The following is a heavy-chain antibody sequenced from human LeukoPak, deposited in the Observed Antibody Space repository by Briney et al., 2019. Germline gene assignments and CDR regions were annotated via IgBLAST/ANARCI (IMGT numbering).Heavy chain of an antibody. Sequence: SETLSLTCSVSGGSIRGYYWSWIQQPPGKGLEWIGYISDSGTTNYNPSLKSRVTISVDTSKNQFSLKLSSVTAADTAVYYCARYCSSTSCSGPYHFDCWGQGTLVTVSS. CDR2: ISDSGTT. J-gene: IGHJ4*02. CDR1: GGSIRGYY. V-gene: IGHV4-59*01. CDR3: ARYCSSTSCSGPYHFDC. D-gene: IGHD2-2*01.